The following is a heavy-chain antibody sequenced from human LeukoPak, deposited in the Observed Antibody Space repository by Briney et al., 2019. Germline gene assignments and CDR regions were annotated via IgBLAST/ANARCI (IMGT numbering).Heavy chain of an antibody. Sequence: GGSLRLSCAVSGFTFRNYAMNWVRQIPGKGLEWVSYISSSSSTIYYADSVKGRFTISRDNAKNSLYLQMNSLRDEDTAVYYCARHFTAMSSFDFWGQGSLVTVSS. V-gene: IGHV3-48*02. CDR2: ISSSSSTI. J-gene: IGHJ4*02. CDR3: ARHFTAMSSFDF. D-gene: IGHD5-18*01. CDR1: GFTFRNYA.